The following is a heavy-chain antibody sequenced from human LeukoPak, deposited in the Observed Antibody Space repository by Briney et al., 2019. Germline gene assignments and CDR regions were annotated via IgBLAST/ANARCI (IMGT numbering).Heavy chain of an antibody. Sequence: TGGSLRLSCAASGLTFSNYWMSWVRQAPGKGLEWVASIKQDGSEKYYVDSVKGRFTISRDNAKNSLSLQMNSLRAEDTAVYYCARYRVNPDYWGQGTLVTVSS. CDR1: GLTFSNYW. J-gene: IGHJ4*02. CDR3: ARYRVNPDY. D-gene: IGHD3-16*02. CDR2: IKQDGSEK. V-gene: IGHV3-7*03.